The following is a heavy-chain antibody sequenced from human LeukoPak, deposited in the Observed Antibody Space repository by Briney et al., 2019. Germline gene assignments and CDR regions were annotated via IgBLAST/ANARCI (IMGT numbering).Heavy chain of an antibody. CDR2: INHSGST. V-gene: IGHV4-34*01. D-gene: IGHD1-1*01. J-gene: IGHJ5*02. CDR1: GDSISSYY. CDR3: ARSSGGKFDP. Sequence: SETLSLTCSVSGDSISSYYWSWIRQPPGKGLEWIGEINHSGSTNYNPSLKSRVTISIDTSKNQFSLKLSSVTAADSAVYYCARSSGGKFDPWGQGTLVTVSS.